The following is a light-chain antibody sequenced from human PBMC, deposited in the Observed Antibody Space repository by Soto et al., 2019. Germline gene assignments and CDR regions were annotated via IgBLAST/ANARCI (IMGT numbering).Light chain of an antibody. CDR2: DTR. CDR3: LVSLSGVRV. Sequence: QAVVTQEPSLTVSPGGTVTLTCGSSTGAVTSGHYPYWFQQKPGQAPRTLIYDTRNKHSWTPARFSGSLLGGKAALTLSGAQPEDEAVYYCLVSLSGVRVFGGGTQLTVL. V-gene: IGLV7-46*01. J-gene: IGLJ7*01. CDR1: TGAVTSGHY.